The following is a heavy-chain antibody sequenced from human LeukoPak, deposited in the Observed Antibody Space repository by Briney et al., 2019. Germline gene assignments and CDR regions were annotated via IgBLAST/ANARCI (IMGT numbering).Heavy chain of an antibody. D-gene: IGHD2-2*01. Sequence: PGGSLRLSCAASGFTVSSNYMSWVRQAPGKGLEWVATIRQDGSEKHYVDSVKGRFSISRDNAKNSLYLQMNSLTVEDTAVYYCVRGCGRASCPYFFDSWGQGTLVTVS. CDR1: GFTVSSNY. CDR3: VRGCGRASCPYFFDS. J-gene: IGHJ4*02. CDR2: IRQDGSEK. V-gene: IGHV3-7*01.